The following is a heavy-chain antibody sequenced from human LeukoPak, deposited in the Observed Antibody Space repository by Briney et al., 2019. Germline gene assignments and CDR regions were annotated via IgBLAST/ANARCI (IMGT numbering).Heavy chain of an antibody. CDR3: ARDFSLTGHPHFDY. CDR2: ISSSSAFI. CDR1: GFTFSSYS. V-gene: IGHV3-21*01. J-gene: IGHJ4*02. Sequence: GGSLRLSCAASGFTFSSYSMNWVRQAPGKGLEWVSSISSSSAFIYYAASVKGRFTISRDNAKNSLYLQMNSLRAEDTAEYYCARDFSLTGHPHFDYWGQGTLVTVSS. D-gene: IGHD3-9*01.